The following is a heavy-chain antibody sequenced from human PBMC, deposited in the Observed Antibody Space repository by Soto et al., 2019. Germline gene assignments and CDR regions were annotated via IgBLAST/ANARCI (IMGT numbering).Heavy chain of an antibody. V-gene: IGHV4-4*02. D-gene: IGHD3-10*01. J-gene: IGHJ4*02. Sequence: QVQLRESGPRLVKPSGTLSLSCAVSGGSINSRNWWTWVRQPPGKSLVWIGEIDHSGSTKYNPSLKSRDTISIERSMNQFSLKLTSVTAADTAVYYCARDGPTGSGSYWDYFDPWRQRTLVTVSS. CDR2: IDHSGST. CDR1: GGSINSRNW. CDR3: ARDGPTGSGSYWDYFDP.